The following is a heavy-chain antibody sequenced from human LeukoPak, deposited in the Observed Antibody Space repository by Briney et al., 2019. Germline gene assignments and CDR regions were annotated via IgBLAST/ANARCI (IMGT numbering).Heavy chain of an antibody. CDR2: IWFDGSVK. D-gene: IGHD3-3*01. Sequence: GGSLRLSCAASGCSFNTYGMHWVRQAPGKGLEWVAAIWFDGSVKHYSDAVKGRFTISRDNSLNTLYLQMNSLRVEDTAIYYCAKDTAVQFLEPAFWGQGTLVTVSS. CDR3: AKDTAVQFLEPAF. CDR1: GCSFNTYG. V-gene: IGHV3-33*06. J-gene: IGHJ4*02.